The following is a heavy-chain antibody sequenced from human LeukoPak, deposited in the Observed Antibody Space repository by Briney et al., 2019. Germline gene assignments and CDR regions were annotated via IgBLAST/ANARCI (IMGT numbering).Heavy chain of an antibody. Sequence: TGGSLRLSCAASGFTFSSYSMNWVRQAPGKGLEWVPSISSSSYIYYADSVKGRFTISRDNAKNSLYLQMNSLRAEDTAVYYCARGLYGDLRPFDYWGQGTLVTVSS. D-gene: IGHD4-17*01. J-gene: IGHJ4*02. CDR2: ISSSSYI. CDR1: GFTFSSYS. CDR3: ARGLYGDLRPFDY. V-gene: IGHV3-21*01.